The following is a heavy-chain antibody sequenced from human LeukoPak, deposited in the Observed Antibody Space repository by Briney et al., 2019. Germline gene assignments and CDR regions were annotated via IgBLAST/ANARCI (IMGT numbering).Heavy chain of an antibody. D-gene: IGHD3-16*01. J-gene: IGHJ6*02. CDR3: ARDAFDYYYGMDV. CDR2: IKQDGSEK. V-gene: IGHV3-7*01. Sequence: QSGGSLRLSCAASGFTFSSYWMSWVRQAPGKGLEWVANIKQDGSEKYYVDSVKGRFTISRDNAKNSLYLQMNSLRAEDTAVYYCARDAFDYYYGMDVWGQGTTVTVSS. CDR1: GFTFSSYW.